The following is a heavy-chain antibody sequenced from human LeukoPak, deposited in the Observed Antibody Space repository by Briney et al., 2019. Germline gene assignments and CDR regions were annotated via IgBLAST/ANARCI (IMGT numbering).Heavy chain of an antibody. Sequence: SETLSLTCTVSGGSISSYYWSWIRQPPGKGLEWIGYIYYSGSTYYNPPLKSRVTISVDTSKNQFSLKLSSVTAADTAVYYCARVPLGRWFDPWGQGTLVTVSS. CDR3: ARVPLGRWFDP. CDR2: IYYSGST. D-gene: IGHD7-27*01. CDR1: GGSISSYY. V-gene: IGHV4-30-4*08. J-gene: IGHJ5*02.